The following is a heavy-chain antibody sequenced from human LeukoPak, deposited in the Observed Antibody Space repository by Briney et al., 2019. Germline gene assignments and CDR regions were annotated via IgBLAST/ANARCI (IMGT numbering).Heavy chain of an antibody. Sequence: GASVKVSCKASGGTFSSYAISWVRQAPGQGLEWMGGIIPIFGTANYAQKFQGRVTITADKSTSTAYMELSSLRSEDTAVYYCARGYYYGSGSYYNVGIYYYYYMDVWGKGTTVTVSS. D-gene: IGHD3-10*01. V-gene: IGHV1-69*06. J-gene: IGHJ6*03. CDR2: IIPIFGTA. CDR3: ARGYYYGSGSYYNVGIYYYYYMDV. CDR1: GGTFSSYA.